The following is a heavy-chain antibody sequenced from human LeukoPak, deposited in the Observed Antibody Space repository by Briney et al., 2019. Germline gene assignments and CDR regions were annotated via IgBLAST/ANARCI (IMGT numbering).Heavy chain of an antibody. V-gene: IGHV4-4*07. CDR3: ARSRDAYNFYWFDS. Sequence: SETLSLTCSISGGAITSHYWTWIRQPPGKGLEWIGHFYNSGGAKCNSSLKSRVAISVDTSKNQFFLSLSSLTAADTAVYYCARSRDAYNFYWFDSWGQGTRVTVSS. D-gene: IGHD5-24*01. CDR1: GGAITSHY. CDR2: FYNSGGA. J-gene: IGHJ5*01.